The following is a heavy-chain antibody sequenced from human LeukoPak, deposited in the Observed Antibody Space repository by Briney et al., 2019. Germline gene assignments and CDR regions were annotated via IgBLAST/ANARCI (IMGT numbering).Heavy chain of an antibody. J-gene: IGHJ4*02. CDR1: GGSISSYY. D-gene: IGHD3-22*01. CDR2: IYYSGST. Sequence: SETLSLTCTVSGGSISSYYWSWIRQPPGKGLVWIGYIYYSGSTNYNPSLKSRVTISVDTSKNQFSPNLSSVTAADTAVYYCARTDYDSSGPNFDYWGQGTLVTVSS. CDR3: ARTDYDSSGPNFDY. V-gene: IGHV4-59*01.